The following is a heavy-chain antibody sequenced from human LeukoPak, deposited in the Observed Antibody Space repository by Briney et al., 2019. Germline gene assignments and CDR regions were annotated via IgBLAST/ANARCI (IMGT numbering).Heavy chain of an antibody. J-gene: IGHJ6*03. CDR1: GFTFSNYW. CDR2: INSDGSST. D-gene: IGHD3-3*01. Sequence: GGSLRLSCAASGFTFSNYWMHWVRQAPGKGLVWVSRINSDGSSTGYADSVKGRFTISRDNAKNSLYLQMNSLRAEDTAVYYCARDGTIFGVVIPLYYYYYMDVWGKGTTVTVSS. V-gene: IGHV3-74*01. CDR3: ARDGTIFGVVIPLYYYYYMDV.